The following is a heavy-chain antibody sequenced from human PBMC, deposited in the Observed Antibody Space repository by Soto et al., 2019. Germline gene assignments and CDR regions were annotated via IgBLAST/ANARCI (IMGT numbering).Heavy chain of an antibody. J-gene: IGHJ6*03. CDR3: ARKGWGYYYYYMDV. V-gene: IGHV4-34*01. CDR2: INHSGST. CDR1: GVSFSGYY. D-gene: IGHD3-16*01. Sequence: QVQLQQWGAGLLKPSETLSLTCAVYGVSFSGYYWSWIRQPPGKGLEWIGEINHSGSTNYNPSLKSRVTISVDTSKNQFSLKLSSVTAADTAVYYCARKGWGYYYYYMDVWGKGTTVTVSS.